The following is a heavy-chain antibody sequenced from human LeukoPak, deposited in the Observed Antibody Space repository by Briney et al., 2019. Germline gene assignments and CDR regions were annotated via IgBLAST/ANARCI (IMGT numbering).Heavy chain of an antibody. CDR2: IRYDGSNK. CDR3: AKDPYGDYGNWFDP. CDR1: GFTFSSYV. V-gene: IGHV3-30*02. Sequence: PGGSLRLSCAASGFTFSSYVMHWVRQAPGKGLEWVAFIRYDGSNKYYADSVKGRFTISRDNSKNTLYLQMNSLRAEDTAVYYCAKDPYGDYGNWFDPWGQGTLVTVSS. D-gene: IGHD4-17*01. J-gene: IGHJ5*02.